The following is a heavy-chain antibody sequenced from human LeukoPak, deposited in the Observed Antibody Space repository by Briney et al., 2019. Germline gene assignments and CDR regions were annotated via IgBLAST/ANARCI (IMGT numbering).Heavy chain of an antibody. J-gene: IGHJ6*04. CDR2: INSDGSST. CDR1: GFTFSSYE. Sequence: GGSLRLSCVASGFTFSSYEMNWVRQAPGKGLVWVSRINSDGSSTSYADSVKGRFTISRDNAKNTLYLQMNSLRAEDTAVYYCARATVAGGSSGMDVWGKGTTVTISS. D-gene: IGHD6-19*01. V-gene: IGHV3-74*01. CDR3: ARATVAGGSSGMDV.